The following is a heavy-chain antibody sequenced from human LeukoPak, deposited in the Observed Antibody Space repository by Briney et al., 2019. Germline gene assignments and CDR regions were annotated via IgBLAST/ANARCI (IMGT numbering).Heavy chain of an antibody. D-gene: IGHD5/OR15-5a*01. CDR2: LSTSSSYI. Sequence: TGGSLRLSCAASGFTFSSYSMNRVRQAPGKGLEWVSSLSTSSSYIYYADSLKGRFTISRDNAKNSLYLQMNSLRAEDTAVYYCARSQGTIPDSVPLDIWGQGTMVTVSS. CDR1: GFTFSSYS. J-gene: IGHJ3*02. CDR3: ARSQGTIPDSVPLDI. V-gene: IGHV3-21*01.